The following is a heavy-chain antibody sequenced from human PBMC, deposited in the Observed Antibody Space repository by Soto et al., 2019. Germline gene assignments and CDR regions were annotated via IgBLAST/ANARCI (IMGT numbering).Heavy chain of an antibody. Sequence: GGSLRLSCAASGFTFSSYGMHWVRQAPGKGLEWVAVIWYDGSNKYYADSVKGRFTISRDNSKNTLDLQMNILRAEDTSVYYCARDGDVLLWFGGNYYMDVWGKGTTVTVSS. J-gene: IGHJ6*03. CDR2: IWYDGSNK. D-gene: IGHD3-10*01. V-gene: IGHV3-33*01. CDR3: ARDGDVLLWFGGNYYMDV. CDR1: GFTFSSYG.